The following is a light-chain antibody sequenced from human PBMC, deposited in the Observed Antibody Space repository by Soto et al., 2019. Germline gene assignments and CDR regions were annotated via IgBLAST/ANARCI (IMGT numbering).Light chain of an antibody. CDR3: QQYGSSPVT. Sequence: IVLTQSPGTLSLSPGERATLSCRASQSVSSSYLAWYQQKPGQAPGLLIYGASSRATGIPDRFSGSGSGTDFTLTISRLEPEDFAVYYCQQYGSSPVTFGQGTKVEIK. J-gene: IGKJ1*01. CDR2: GAS. V-gene: IGKV3-20*01. CDR1: QSVSSSY.